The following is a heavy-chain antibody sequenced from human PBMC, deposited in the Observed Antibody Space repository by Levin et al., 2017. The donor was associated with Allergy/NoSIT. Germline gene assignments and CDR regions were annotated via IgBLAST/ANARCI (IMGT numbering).Heavy chain of an antibody. CDR1: GFTVSSNY. CDR2: LYTTGVT. CDR3: TRDATRSCYTTGGDTD. Sequence: PGGSLRLSCAASGFTVSSNYMSWVRQAPGKGLEWVSVLYTTGVTDYADSVKGRFTISRDNSKNTLYLQMNSLGAENTAIYYVTRDATRSCYTTGGDTDWGQGTLVTVSS. D-gene: IGHD3-16*02. V-gene: IGHV3-66*01. J-gene: IGHJ4*02.